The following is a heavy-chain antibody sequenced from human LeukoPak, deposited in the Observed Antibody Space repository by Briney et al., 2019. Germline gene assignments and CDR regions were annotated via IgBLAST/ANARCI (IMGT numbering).Heavy chain of an antibody. CDR1: GYTFTSYG. D-gene: IGHD2-15*01. CDR3: ARVSSWERWQQLPADY. CDR2: ISAYNGNT. Sequence: GASVKVSCKASGYTFTSYGISWVRQAPGQGLEWMGWISAYNGNTNYAQKLQGRVTMTTDTSTSTAYMELRSLRSDDTAVYYCARVSSWERWQQLPADYWGQGTLVTVSS. J-gene: IGHJ4*02. V-gene: IGHV1-18*01.